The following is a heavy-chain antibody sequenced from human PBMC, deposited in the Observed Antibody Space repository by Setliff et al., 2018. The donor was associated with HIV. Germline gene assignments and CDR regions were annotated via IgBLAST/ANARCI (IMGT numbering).Heavy chain of an antibody. J-gene: IGHJ3*01. CDR2: IIPIFGRT. D-gene: IGHD5-18*01. Sequence: SVKVSCKTSGYSFTNFPIAWVRQAPGQGLEWMGKIIPIFGRTSYARSLQGRVSITADRSTTTAYMELTGLKSEDSAIYFCAREGAYTYGHGNDAFDFWGQGTTVTVSS. CDR1: GYSFTNFP. CDR3: AREGAYTYGHGNDAFDF. V-gene: IGHV1-69*04.